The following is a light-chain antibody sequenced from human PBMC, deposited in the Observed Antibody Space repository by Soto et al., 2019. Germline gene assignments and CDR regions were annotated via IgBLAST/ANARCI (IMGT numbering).Light chain of an antibody. CDR3: QHLNSYPIT. CDR2: AAS. J-gene: IGKJ5*01. CDR1: QGISSY. Sequence: IQLTQSPSSLSASVGDRVTITCRASQGISSYLAWYQQKPGKAPKLLIYAASTLQSGVPSRFRGSGSGTDFTLTISSLQPEDFATYYCQHLNSYPITFGQGTRLEIK. V-gene: IGKV1-9*01.